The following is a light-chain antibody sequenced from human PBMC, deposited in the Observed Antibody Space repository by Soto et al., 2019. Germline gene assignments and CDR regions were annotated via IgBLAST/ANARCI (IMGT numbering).Light chain of an antibody. Sequence: DIQMTQSPSSVSASVGDSVTITCRASQGVSDWLAWYQQKPGKAPKLLIYDASSLESGVPSRFSGSGSGTEFTLTISSLQPDDFATYYCQQYNSYSLTFGQGTKVDI. V-gene: IGKV1-5*01. CDR2: DAS. J-gene: IGKJ1*01. CDR3: QQYNSYSLT. CDR1: QGVSDW.